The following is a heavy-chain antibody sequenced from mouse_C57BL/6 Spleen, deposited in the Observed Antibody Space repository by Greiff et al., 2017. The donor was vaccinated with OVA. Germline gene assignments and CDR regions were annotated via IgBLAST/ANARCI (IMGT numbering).Heavy chain of an antibody. D-gene: IGHD2-5*01. V-gene: IGHV1-19*01. CDR3: ARRGVDPYYSNSMDY. CDR1: GYTFTDYY. Sequence: VQLQQSGPVLVKPGASVKMSCKASGYTFTDYYMNWVKQSHGKSLEWIGVINPYNGGTSYNQKFKGKATLTVDKSSSTAYMELNSLTSEDSAVYYCARRGVDPYYSNSMDYWGQGTSVTVSS. J-gene: IGHJ4*01. CDR2: INPYNGGT.